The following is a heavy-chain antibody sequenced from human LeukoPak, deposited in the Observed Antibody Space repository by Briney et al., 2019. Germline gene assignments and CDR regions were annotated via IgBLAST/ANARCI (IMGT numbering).Heavy chain of an antibody. V-gene: IGHV3-11*04. CDR1: GFTFSDYY. J-gene: IGHJ4*02. Sequence: GGSLRLSYAVSGFTFSDYYMSWIRQAPGKGLEWVSYISGSGSTTYYADSVKGRFTISRDNAKNSLYLQMNSLRAEDTAVYYCASRYSPFDFWGQGTLVTVSS. CDR3: ASRYSPFDF. CDR2: ISGSGSTT. D-gene: IGHD5-18*01.